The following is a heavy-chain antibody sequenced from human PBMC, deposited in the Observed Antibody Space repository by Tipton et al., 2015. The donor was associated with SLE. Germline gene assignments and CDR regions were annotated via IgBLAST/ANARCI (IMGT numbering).Heavy chain of an antibody. D-gene: IGHD3/OR15-3a*01. CDR1: GFTFSSYW. CDR3: VSDGVDKFDF. CDR2: ITKDGSVT. Sequence: SLRLSCAASGFTFSSYWMYWVRQVPGKGLVWVSHITKDGSVTAYADSVKGRFTISRDNAENTLYLQMSSLRAEDTAVYFCVSDGVDKFDFWGQGTLVTVSS. J-gene: IGHJ4*02. V-gene: IGHV3-74*01.